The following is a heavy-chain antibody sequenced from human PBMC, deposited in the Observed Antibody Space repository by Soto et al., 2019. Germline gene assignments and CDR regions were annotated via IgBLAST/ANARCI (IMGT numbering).Heavy chain of an antibody. CDR2: ISGNGRKT. CDR1: GFTFNSYA. D-gene: IGHD6-19*01. V-gene: IGHV3-23*01. Sequence: GGSLRLSCVASGFTFNSYAMSWVRQAPGKGLEWVSGISGNGRKTPYADSVKGRFTISRDNSKNSLYLQMNSLRAEDTAVYYCARHQHQWLGGMDVWGQGNTVTVSS. CDR3: ARHQHQWLGGMDV. J-gene: IGHJ6*02.